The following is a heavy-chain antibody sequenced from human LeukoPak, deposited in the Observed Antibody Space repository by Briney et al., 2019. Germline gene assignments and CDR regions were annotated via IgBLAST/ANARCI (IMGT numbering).Heavy chain of an antibody. CDR1: GYSFTSYW. V-gene: IGHV5-51*01. J-gene: IGHJ4*02. D-gene: IGHD6-13*01. CDR2: IYPGDSDT. Sequence: GESLKISCKGSGYSFTSYWIGWVRQMPGKGLEWMGIIYPGDSDTRYSPSFQGQVTTSADKSISTAYLQWSSLRASDTAMYYCARRAQGSSSWLYYFDYWGQGTLVTVSS. CDR3: ARRAQGSSSWLYYFDY.